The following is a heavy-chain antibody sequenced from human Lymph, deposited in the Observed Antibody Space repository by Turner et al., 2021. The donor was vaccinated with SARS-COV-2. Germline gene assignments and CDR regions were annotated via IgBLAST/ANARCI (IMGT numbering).Heavy chain of an antibody. J-gene: IGHJ6*02. D-gene: IGHD3-10*01. CDR2: IITIIRKA. Sequence: QVQLVQSGAEVKKPGSSVKVSCKASGGTFSSYAISWVRQAPGQGLEGMGWIITIIRKATYEKKFQGRVTITADKATSTAYMERSRLRSEETAGFYWARVVGGFGELGYYYYYGMDVWGQGTTVTVSS. V-gene: IGHV1-69*10. CDR1: GGTFSSYA. CDR3: ARVVGGFGELGYYYYYGMDV.